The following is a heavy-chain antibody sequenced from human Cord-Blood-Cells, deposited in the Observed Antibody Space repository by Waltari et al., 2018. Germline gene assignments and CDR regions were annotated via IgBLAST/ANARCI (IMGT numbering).Heavy chain of an antibody. CDR2: ISSSSSTI. Sequence: EVQLVESGGGLVQPGGSLSLPCAASGFSFSSYSMTWVRQARGQGRERVSFISSSSSTINYADAVKGRFTIAREHAKNSLYLQMNSLRDEDTAVYYCARDLGYDSRHSYFDYWGHGPLVTVSS. V-gene: IGHV3-48*02. D-gene: IGHD3-22*01. CDR1: GFSFSSYS. J-gene: IGHJ4*01. CDR3: ARDLGYDSRHSYFDY.